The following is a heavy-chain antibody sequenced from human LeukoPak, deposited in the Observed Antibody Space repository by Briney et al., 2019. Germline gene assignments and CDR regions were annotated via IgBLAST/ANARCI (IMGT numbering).Heavy chain of an antibody. CDR3: ATVAVIRGVTYFDY. D-gene: IGHD3-10*01. Sequence: PSETLSLTCTVSGGCISSYYWSWIRQPQGQALGLIAYLFYSGSTDYNPSLESRVTISVDPSKNQFSLKLRSVTAADTAVYYCATVAVIRGVTYFDYWGQGTLVTVSS. V-gene: IGHV4-59*01. CDR1: GGCISSYY. J-gene: IGHJ4*02. CDR2: LFYSGST.